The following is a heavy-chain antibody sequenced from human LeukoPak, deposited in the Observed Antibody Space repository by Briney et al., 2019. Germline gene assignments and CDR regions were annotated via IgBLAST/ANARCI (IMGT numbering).Heavy chain of an antibody. Sequence: ASVKVSCKASGGTFTGYYMHWVRQAPGQGLEWMGWINPNSGGTNYAQKFQGRVTMTRDTSISTAYMELSRLRSDDTAVYYCARARKVATKTFDYWGQGTLVTVSS. D-gene: IGHD5-12*01. CDR2: INPNSGGT. CDR1: GGTFTGYY. CDR3: ARARKVATKTFDY. J-gene: IGHJ4*02. V-gene: IGHV1-2*02.